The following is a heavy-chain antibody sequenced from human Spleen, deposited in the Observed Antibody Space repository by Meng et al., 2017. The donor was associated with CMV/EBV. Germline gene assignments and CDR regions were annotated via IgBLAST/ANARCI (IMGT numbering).Heavy chain of an antibody. CDR2: IRSKANSYAT. D-gene: IGHD2-21*01. J-gene: IGHJ4*02. CDR3: ARDREIVVVIGASLY. CDR1: GFTFSGSA. V-gene: IGHV3-73*01. Sequence: GGSLRLSCAASGFTFSGSAMHWVRQASGKGLEWVGRIRSKANSYATAYAASVKGRFTISRDDSKNTLYLQMNSLRAEDTAVYYCARDREIVVVIGASLYWGQGTLVTVSS.